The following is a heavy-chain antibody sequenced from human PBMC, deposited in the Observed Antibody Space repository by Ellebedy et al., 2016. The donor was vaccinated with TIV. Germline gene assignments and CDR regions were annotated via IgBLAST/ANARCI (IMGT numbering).Heavy chain of an antibody. CDR1: GFIFSSYG. CDR3: ARGDYYDSSGTDDAFDI. V-gene: IGHV3-33*01. Sequence: GGSLRLXXAASGFIFSSYGMHWVRQAPGKGLEWVAVIWYDGSNKYYADSVKGRFTISRDNSKNTLYLQMNSLRAEDTAVYYCARGDYYDSSGTDDAFDIWGQGTMVTVSS. D-gene: IGHD3-22*01. CDR2: IWYDGSNK. J-gene: IGHJ3*02.